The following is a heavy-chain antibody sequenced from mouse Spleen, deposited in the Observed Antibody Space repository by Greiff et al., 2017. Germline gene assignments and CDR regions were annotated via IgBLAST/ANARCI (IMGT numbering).Heavy chain of an antibody. CDR3: ARGDYYAMDY. V-gene: IGHV1-66*01. CDR2: IYPGSGNT. J-gene: IGHJ4*01. Sequence: VQLKESGPELVKPGASVKISCKASGYSFTSYYIHWVKQRPGQGLEWIGWIYPGSGNTKYNEKFKGKATLTADTSSSTAYMQLSSLTSEDSAVYYCARGDYYAMDYWGQGTSVTVSS. CDR1: GYSFTSYY.